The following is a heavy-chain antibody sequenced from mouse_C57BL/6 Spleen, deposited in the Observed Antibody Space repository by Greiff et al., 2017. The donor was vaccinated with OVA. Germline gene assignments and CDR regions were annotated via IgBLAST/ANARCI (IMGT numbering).Heavy chain of an antibody. CDR3: ARGYYGSSPGWFAY. D-gene: IGHD1-1*01. J-gene: IGHJ3*01. V-gene: IGHV1-54*01. Sequence: QVQLQQSGAELVRPGTSVKVSCKASGYAFTHYLIEWVKLRPGQGLDWIVVINPGSGGTNYNEKFMGKATLTADKSSSTAYMQISSLTSEDSAVYFCARGYYGSSPGWFAYWGQGTLVTVSA. CDR2: INPGSGGT. CDR1: GYAFTHYL.